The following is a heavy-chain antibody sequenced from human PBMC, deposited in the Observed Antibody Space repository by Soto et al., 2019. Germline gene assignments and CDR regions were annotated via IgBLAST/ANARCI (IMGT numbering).Heavy chain of an antibody. CDR1: GFTFSSYW. CDR3: AMCIRIYDGMDV. CDR2: LNGDGTTT. J-gene: IGHJ6*02. D-gene: IGHD2-8*01. V-gene: IGHV3-74*01. Sequence: EVQLVESGGGLVQPGGSLRLSCEASGFTFSSYWMQWVRQVPGKGLVWVSRLNGDGTTTNYADSVKGRFTISRDNATNTMYLQMSSLRAEDTAVYYCAMCIRIYDGMDVWGQGTTVTVSS.